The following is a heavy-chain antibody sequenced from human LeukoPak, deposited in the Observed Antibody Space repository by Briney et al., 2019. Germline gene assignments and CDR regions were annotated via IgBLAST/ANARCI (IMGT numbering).Heavy chain of an antibody. CDR3: AREYYYDSSEDAFDI. J-gene: IGHJ3*02. V-gene: IGHV3-33*01. Sequence: GGSLRLSCAASGFTFSSYGMHWVRQAPGKGLEWVAVIWYDGSNKYYADSVKGRFTISRDNSKNTLYLQMNSLRAEDTAVYYCAREYYYDSSEDAFDIWGQGTMVTVSS. D-gene: IGHD3-22*01. CDR1: GFTFSSYG. CDR2: IWYDGSNK.